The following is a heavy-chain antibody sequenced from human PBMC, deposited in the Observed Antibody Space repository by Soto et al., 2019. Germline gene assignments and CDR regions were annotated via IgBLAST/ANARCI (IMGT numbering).Heavy chain of an antibody. V-gene: IGHV3-23*01. Sequence: GGSLRLSCAASGFTFSSYAMSWVRQAPGKGLEWVSAISGSGGSTYYADSVKGRFTISRDNSKNTLYLQMNSLRAEDTAVYYCAKSTPYCSGGSCYSRYYYMDVWGKGTTVTVSS. J-gene: IGHJ6*03. CDR3: AKSTPYCSGGSCYSRYYYMDV. CDR1: GFTFSSYA. D-gene: IGHD2-15*01. CDR2: ISGSGGST.